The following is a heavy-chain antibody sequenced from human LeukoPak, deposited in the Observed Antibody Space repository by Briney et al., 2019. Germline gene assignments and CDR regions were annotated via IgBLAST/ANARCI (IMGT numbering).Heavy chain of an antibody. CDR2: IYHSGST. V-gene: IGHV4-38-2*02. D-gene: IGHD4-23*01. J-gene: IGHJ3*02. Sequence: PSETLSLTCTVSGYSISSGHYWGWIRQSPGKGLEWIGSIYHSGSTFYNPSLKSRVTMSVDTSKNQFSLKLSSVTAADTAVYYCARDFDYGGNSRAFDIWGQGTMVTVSS. CDR1: GYSISSGHY. CDR3: ARDFDYGGNSRAFDI.